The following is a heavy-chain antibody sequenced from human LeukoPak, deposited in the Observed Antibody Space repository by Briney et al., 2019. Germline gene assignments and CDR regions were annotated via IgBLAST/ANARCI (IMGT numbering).Heavy chain of an antibody. V-gene: IGHV3-15*01. CDR1: GFTFNDAW. CDR2: IKSKADGCTI. D-gene: IGHD6-19*01. CDR3: TAGVAVTGTGA. J-gene: IGHJ5*02. Sequence: PGGSLRLSCAASGFTFNDAWMTWVRQAPGKGVEWIGGIKSKADGCTINYAAPVKGRFTISRDDSKNTLYLQMNSLKTEDTAVYYCTAGVAVTGTGAWGQGTLVTVSS.